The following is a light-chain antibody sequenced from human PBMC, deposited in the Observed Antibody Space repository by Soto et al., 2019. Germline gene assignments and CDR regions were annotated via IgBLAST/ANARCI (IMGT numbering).Light chain of an antibody. Sequence: DIQLTQSPSFLSASLGDRVTITCLASQGTSSYLAWFQQKPGRAPKLLIYGASTLQSGVPARFSGSGSGTDFTLTISNLQPEDFATYYCQQLNAYPLTFGQGTRLEIK. CDR1: QGTSSY. V-gene: IGKV1-9*01. J-gene: IGKJ5*01. CDR3: QQLNAYPLT. CDR2: GAS.